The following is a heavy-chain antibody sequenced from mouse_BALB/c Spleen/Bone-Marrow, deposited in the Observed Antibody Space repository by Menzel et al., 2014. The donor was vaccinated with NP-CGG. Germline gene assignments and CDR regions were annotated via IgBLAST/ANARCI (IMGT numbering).Heavy chain of an antibody. CDR1: GYTFTSYW. V-gene: IGHV1S22*01. CDR3: TIWFPFAY. CDR2: IYPGSGST. Sequence: LQQPGSELVRPGASVKLSCKASGYTFTSYWMHWVKQRPGQGLEWIGNIYPGSGSTNYDEKFKSKATLTVDTSSSTSYMHLSSLTSEDSAVYYCTIWFPFAYWGQWALVTVSA. D-gene: IGHD2-2*01. J-gene: IGHJ3*01.